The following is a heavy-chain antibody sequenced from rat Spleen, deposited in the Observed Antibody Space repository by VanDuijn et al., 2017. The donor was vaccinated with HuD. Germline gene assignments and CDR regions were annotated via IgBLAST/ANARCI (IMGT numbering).Heavy chain of an antibody. Sequence: EVQVVESGGGLVQPGRSLKLSCAASGRTFSDYYMAWVRQAPTKGLEWVAYISTGGTSTYYRDSVKGRFTISRDNAKNTLYLQLGSLRSEDTATYYCARPSYGYPFAYWGQGTLVTVSS. CDR2: ISTGGTST. V-gene: IGHV5-27*01. CDR1: GRTFSDYY. D-gene: IGHD1-7*01. CDR3: ARPSYGYPFAY. J-gene: IGHJ3*01.